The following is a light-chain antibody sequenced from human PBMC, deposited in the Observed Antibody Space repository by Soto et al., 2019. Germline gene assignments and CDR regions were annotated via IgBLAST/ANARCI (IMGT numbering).Light chain of an antibody. CDR2: KSS. V-gene: IGKV1-9*01. CDR3: QQFNTSPWT. CDR1: HDISTY. Sequence: DIQLTQSPSLLSASVGDRVTITCRASHDISTYLAWYQQKPGRAPKLLIYKSSILESGVPSRFSGSGSGTEFTLTISSLQPDDFATYYCQQFNTSPWTFGQGTKVDIK. J-gene: IGKJ1*01.